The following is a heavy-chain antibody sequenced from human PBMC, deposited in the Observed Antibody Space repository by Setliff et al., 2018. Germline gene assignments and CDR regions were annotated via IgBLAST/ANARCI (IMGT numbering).Heavy chain of an antibody. J-gene: IGHJ5*02. CDR1: GGSLTSHY. CDR3: AGNNAHLEWLFAWFDP. D-gene: IGHD3-3*01. V-gene: IGHV4-34*01. Sequence: LSLTCSVSGGSLTSHYWTWIRQPPGKGLEWIGEINHSGSTNYNPSLKSRVTISVDTSKNQFSLKLSSVTAADTAVYYCAGNNAHLEWLFAWFDPWGQGTLVTVSS. CDR2: INHSGST.